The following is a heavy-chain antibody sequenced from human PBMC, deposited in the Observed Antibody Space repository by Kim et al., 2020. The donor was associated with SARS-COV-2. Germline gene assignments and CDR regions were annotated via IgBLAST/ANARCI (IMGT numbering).Heavy chain of an antibody. CDR2: ISYDGSNK. CDR1: GFTFSSYD. J-gene: IGHJ4*02. Sequence: GGSLRLSCAASGFTFSSYDMHWVRQAPGKGLEWVSVISYDGSNKYSADSVESRFTISRDNSKKTLYLQMNSLSAEDTAVYYCSRWSVNPIDYWGQGTLVT. D-gene: IGHD3-3*01. V-gene: IGHV3-30-3*01. CDR3: SRWSVNPIDY.